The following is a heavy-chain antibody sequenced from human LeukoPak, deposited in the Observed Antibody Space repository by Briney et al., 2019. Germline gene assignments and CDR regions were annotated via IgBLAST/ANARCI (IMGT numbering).Heavy chain of an antibody. CDR3: ARGGGSGIYYYYYYMDV. V-gene: IGHV1-46*01. Sequence: ASVKVSCKASGYTFTSYYMHWVRQAPGQGLEWMGIINPSGGSTSYAQKFQGRVTMTRDMSTSTAYMELSSLRSEDTAVYYCARGGGSGIYYYYYYMDVWGKGTTVTISS. CDR1: GYTFTSYY. D-gene: IGHD3-10*01. J-gene: IGHJ6*03. CDR2: INPSGGST.